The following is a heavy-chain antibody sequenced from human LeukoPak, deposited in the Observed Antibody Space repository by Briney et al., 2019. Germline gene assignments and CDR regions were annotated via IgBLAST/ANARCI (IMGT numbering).Heavy chain of an antibody. Sequence: KPSETLSLTCTVSGGSISSFYWSWIRQPPGKGLEFIGHIYYSGSTNYNPSLKSRVTMSVDTSKNQFSLKLSSVTAADTAVYYCARGRGGYNWDYWGQGTLVTVSS. J-gene: IGHJ4*02. V-gene: IGHV4-59*08. CDR3: ARGRGGYNWDY. CDR1: GGSISSFY. D-gene: IGHD5-24*01. CDR2: IYYSGST.